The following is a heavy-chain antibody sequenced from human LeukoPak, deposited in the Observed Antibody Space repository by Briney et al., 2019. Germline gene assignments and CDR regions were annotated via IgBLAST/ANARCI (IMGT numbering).Heavy chain of an antibody. V-gene: IGHV4-59*08. CDR1: GGSMSSYY. D-gene: IGHD3-22*01. CDR2: IYYSGST. J-gene: IGHJ4*02. CDR3: ARSGYYYDSLDY. Sequence: PSETLSLTCTVSGGSMSSYYWSWIRQPPGKVLEWIGYIYYSGSTNYNPSLKSRVTISVDTSKNQFSLNLSSVTAADTAVYYCARSGYYYDSLDYWGQGTLVTVSS.